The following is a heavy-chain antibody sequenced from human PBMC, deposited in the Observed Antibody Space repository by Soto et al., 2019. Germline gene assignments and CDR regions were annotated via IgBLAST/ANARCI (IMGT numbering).Heavy chain of an antibody. CDR2: FYTDGSR. Sequence: GGSLRLSCAASGFSVISNYMSWVRQAPGKGLEWVSVFYTDGSRYYADSVKGRCTMPRDTSKNTLNLQMNSLRAEDTAVYYCTREDYYGSKMHGMDVWGQGTTVTVSS. V-gene: IGHV3-53*01. J-gene: IGHJ6*02. D-gene: IGHD3-22*01. CDR3: TREDYYGSKMHGMDV. CDR1: GFSVISNY.